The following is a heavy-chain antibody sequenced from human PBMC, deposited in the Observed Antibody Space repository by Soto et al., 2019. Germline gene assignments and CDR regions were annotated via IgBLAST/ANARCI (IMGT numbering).Heavy chain of an antibody. CDR1: GFTFRDYY. J-gene: IGHJ6*02. Sequence: PGGSLRLSCVVSGFTFRDYYMSWIRQTPGKGLEWVSYISGRSSETYYADSVKGRFTISRDNAENSLYLQMNDLRAEDTAVYYCARAPYTIFGVGTYYYYYAMDVWGQGTTVTVSS. CDR3: ARAPYTIFGVGTYYYYYAMDV. V-gene: IGHV3-11*06. D-gene: IGHD3-3*01. CDR2: ISGRSSET.